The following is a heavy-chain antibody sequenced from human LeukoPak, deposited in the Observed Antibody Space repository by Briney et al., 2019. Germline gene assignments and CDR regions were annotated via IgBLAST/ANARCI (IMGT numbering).Heavy chain of an antibody. Sequence: XXXSXKASGYTFTSYGISWVRQAPGQGREWRGWISAYNGNTNYAQKLQGRVTMTTDTSTSTAYMELRSLRSDDTAVYYCARGGGRSYYVEWGQGTLVTVSS. V-gene: IGHV1-18*04. CDR1: GYTFTSYG. J-gene: IGHJ4*02. CDR2: ISAYNGNT. CDR3: ARGGGRSYYVE. D-gene: IGHD3-10*01.